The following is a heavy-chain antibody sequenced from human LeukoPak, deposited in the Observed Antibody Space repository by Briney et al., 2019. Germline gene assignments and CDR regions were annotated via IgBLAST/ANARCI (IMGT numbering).Heavy chain of an antibody. J-gene: IGHJ4*02. Sequence: PGGSLRLSCAASRFTFSTYAMSWVRQAPGKGLEWVSGFSGGGGYTHYADSVKGRFTISRDTSKNTLYLQMNSLRAEDTAIYYCAKDPAFGSGTYYPFDYWGQGTLVTVSS. D-gene: IGHD3-10*01. CDR2: FSGGGGYT. CDR1: RFTFSTYA. CDR3: AKDPAFGSGTYYPFDY. V-gene: IGHV3-23*01.